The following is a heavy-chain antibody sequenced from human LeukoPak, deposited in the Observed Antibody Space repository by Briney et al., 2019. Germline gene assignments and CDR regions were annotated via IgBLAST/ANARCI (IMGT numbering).Heavy chain of an antibody. V-gene: IGHV3-33*01. CDR2: IWYDGSNK. Sequence: PGGSLRLSCAASGFTFSSYGMHWVRQAPGKGLEWVAVIWYDGSNKYYADSVKGRFTISRDNSKNTLYLQMNSLRAGDTAVYYCARASQYSSGFDYWGQGTLVTVSS. J-gene: IGHJ4*02. CDR3: ARASQYSSGFDY. D-gene: IGHD6-19*01. CDR1: GFTFSSYG.